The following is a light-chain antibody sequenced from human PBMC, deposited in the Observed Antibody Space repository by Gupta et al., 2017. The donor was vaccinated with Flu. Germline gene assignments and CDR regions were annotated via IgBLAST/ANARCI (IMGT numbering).Light chain of an antibody. Sequence: QYALTQPASVSGSPGQSITISCTGISSDVGGYDDVSWYQQHPGKAPKLMIYDVTNRPSGVSNRFSGSKSGNTASLTISGLQAEDEADYYCSAYITTTLDVAFGGGTKLTVL. CDR3: SAYITTTLDVA. CDR2: DVT. CDR1: SSDVGGYDD. V-gene: IGLV2-14*03. J-gene: IGLJ2*01.